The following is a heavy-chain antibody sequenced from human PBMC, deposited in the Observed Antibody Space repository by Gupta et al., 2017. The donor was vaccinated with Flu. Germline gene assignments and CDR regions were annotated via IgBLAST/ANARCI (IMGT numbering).Heavy chain of an antibody. V-gene: IGHV3-21*01. D-gene: IGHD2-21*02. CDR1: GFTFNSYS. Sequence: EVQLVESGGGLVKPGGSLRLSCAASGFTFNSYSMNWVRQAPGKGLEWVSSISRSSSSIYYVDSVKGRFTISRDNAKNSLYLQMDSLRAEDTAVYYCARACGGDCYLSDYWGQGTLVTVSS. CDR3: ARACGGDCYLSDY. J-gene: IGHJ4*02. CDR2: ISRSSSSI.